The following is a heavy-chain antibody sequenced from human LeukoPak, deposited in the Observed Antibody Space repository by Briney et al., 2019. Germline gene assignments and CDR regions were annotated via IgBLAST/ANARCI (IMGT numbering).Heavy chain of an antibody. J-gene: IGHJ5*02. CDR3: ARDTRGSGSYYNWFDP. D-gene: IGHD3-10*01. CDR1: GYSISSGYY. Sequence: SETLSLTCAVSGYSISSGYYWGWIRQPPGKGLEWFRSIYHSGSTYYNPSLKSRVTISVDTSKDQFSLKLSSATAADTAVYYCARDTRGSGSYYNWFDPWGQGTLVTVSS. CDR2: IYHSGST. V-gene: IGHV4-38-2*02.